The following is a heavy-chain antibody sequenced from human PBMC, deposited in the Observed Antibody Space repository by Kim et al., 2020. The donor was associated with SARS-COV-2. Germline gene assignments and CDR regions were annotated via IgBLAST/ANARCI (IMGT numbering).Heavy chain of an antibody. Sequence: SETLSLTCTVSGGSISSSSYYWGWIRQPPGKGLEWIGSIYYSGSTYYNPSLKSRVTISVDTSKNQFSLKLSSVTAADTAVYYCARRTHGYWGSRVYYFD. J-gene: IGHJ4*01. D-gene: IGHD7-27*01. V-gene: IGHV4-39*01. CDR2: IYYSGST. CDR3: ARRTHGYWGSRVYYFD. CDR1: GGSISSSSYY.